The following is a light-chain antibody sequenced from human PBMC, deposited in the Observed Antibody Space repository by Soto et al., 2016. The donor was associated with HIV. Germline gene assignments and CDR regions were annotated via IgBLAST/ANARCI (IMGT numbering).Light chain of an antibody. Sequence: DIQMTQSPSSLSASVGDRVTITCQASQDIRYALNWYQQKPGKAPKLLISDASNLEAGVSSRFSGSGGGTDYAFTISSLLPEDFATYYCLQYNSYPRTFGQGTKVEVK. V-gene: IGKV1-33*01. CDR2: DAS. CDR1: QDIRYA. CDR3: LQYNSYPRT. J-gene: IGKJ1*01.